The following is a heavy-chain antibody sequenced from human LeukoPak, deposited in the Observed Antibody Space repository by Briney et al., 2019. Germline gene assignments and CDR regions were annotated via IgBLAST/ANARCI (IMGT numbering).Heavy chain of an antibody. CDR1: GGSISSYC. D-gene: IGHD5-18*01. J-gene: IGHJ3*02. CDR2: IYYSGST. CDR3: ARYTAMVAFHAHGFDI. Sequence: SETLSLTCTVSGGSISSYCWSWIRQPPGRGLEWIGYIYYSGSTNYNPSLKSRVTMSVDTSKNQFSLKLRSVTAADTAVYYCARYTAMVAFHAHGFDIWGKGTMVTVS. V-gene: IGHV4-59*01.